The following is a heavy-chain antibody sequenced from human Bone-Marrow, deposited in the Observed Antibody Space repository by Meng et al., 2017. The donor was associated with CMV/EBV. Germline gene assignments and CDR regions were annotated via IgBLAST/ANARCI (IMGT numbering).Heavy chain of an antibody. CDR1: GYTFTGYY. V-gene: IGHV1-2*02. Sequence: ASVKVSCKASGYTFTGYYMHWVRQAPGKGLEWMGWINPNSGGTNYAQKFQGRVTMTRDTSISTAYMELSRLRSDDTAVYYCASLPEVCGVGSCYDYYYYGMDVWGQGTTVTVSS. CDR2: INPNSGGT. J-gene: IGHJ6*02. CDR3: ASLPEVCGVGSCYDYYYYGMDV. D-gene: IGHD2-2*01.